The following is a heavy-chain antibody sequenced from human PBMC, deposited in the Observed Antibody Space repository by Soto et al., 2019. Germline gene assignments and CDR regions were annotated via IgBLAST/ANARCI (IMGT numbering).Heavy chain of an antibody. CDR1: GFTFSNYW. Sequence: EVQLVESGGGLVQPGGSLRLSCAGSGFTFSNYWMHWVRQAPGKGLEWVSRIDHDGPTDYVDSVRGRFTISRDNAENTLYLQMNSLRPEDTAVYYRVRDSHGDYWGQGTLVTVSS. CDR2: IDHDGPT. J-gene: IGHJ4*02. CDR3: VRDSHGDY. V-gene: IGHV3-74*01.